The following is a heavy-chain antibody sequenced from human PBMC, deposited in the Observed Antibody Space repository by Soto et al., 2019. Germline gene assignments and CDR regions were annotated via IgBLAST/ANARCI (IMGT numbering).Heavy chain of an antibody. J-gene: IGHJ6*02. D-gene: IGHD6-6*01. CDR1: GFTFSRYG. CDR3: AKDIQFGVGSSSDYYYGMDV. Sequence: PGGSLRLSCIASGFTFSRYGTHWVRQAPGKGLEWVAVISYDGSNKYYADSVKGRFTISRDNSKNTLYLQMNSLRAEDTALYYCAKDIQFGVGSSSDYYYGMDVWGQGTTVTVSS. V-gene: IGHV3-30*18. CDR2: ISYDGSNK.